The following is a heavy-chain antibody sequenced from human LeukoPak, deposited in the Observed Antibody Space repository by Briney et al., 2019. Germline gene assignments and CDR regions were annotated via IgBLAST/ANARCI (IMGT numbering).Heavy chain of an antibody. D-gene: IGHD6-6*01. V-gene: IGHV4-38-2*02. CDR3: ARNAYSSSPGHY. CDR2: IYHSGST. Sequence: PSETLSLTCTVSGYSISSGYYWGWIRQPPGKGLEWIGSIYHSGSTYYNPSLKSRVTISVDTSKNQFSLKLTSVTAADTAVYYCARNAYSSSPGHYWGQGTPVTVSS. J-gene: IGHJ4*02. CDR1: GYSISSGYY.